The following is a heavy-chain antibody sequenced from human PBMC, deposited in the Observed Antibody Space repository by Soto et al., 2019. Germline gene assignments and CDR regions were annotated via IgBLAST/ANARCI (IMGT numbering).Heavy chain of an antibody. CDR1: GFTFDDYA. CDR3: AKDTAHRRIQLWLVGPAFDI. D-gene: IGHD5-18*01. CDR2: ISWNSGSI. J-gene: IGHJ3*02. V-gene: IGHV3-9*01. Sequence: GGSLRLSCAASGFTFDDYAMHWVRQAPGKGLEWVSGISWNSGSIGYADSVKGRFTISRDNAKNSLYLQMNSLRAEDTALYYCAKDTAHRRIQLWLVGPAFDIWGQGTMVTVSS.